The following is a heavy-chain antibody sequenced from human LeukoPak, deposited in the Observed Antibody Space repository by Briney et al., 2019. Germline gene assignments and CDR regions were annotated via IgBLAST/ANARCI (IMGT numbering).Heavy chain of an antibody. CDR3: ARALSDDFWSGYQDH. V-gene: IGHV1-18*01. Sequence: ASVKVSCKASGYRFISYGFSWVRQAPGQGLEWMGWISAYNVNTNYAQKFQGRVTMTTDTSTSTVYMEVRSLRSDDTAVYYCARALSDDFWSGYQDHWGQGTLVTVSS. J-gene: IGHJ4*02. D-gene: IGHD3-3*01. CDR1: GYRFISYG. CDR2: ISAYNVNT.